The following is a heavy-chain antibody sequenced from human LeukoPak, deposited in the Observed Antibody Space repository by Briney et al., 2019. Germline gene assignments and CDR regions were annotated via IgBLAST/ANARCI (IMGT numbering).Heavy chain of an antibody. CDR2: ISYDGSNK. D-gene: IGHD5-12*01. J-gene: IGHJ4*02. Sequence: GGSLRLPCAASGFTFSSYGMHWVRQAPGKGLEWVAVISYDGSNKYYADSVKGRFTISRDNSKNTLYLQMNSLRAEDTAVYYCAKGWGWLRLSRGLFDYWGQGTLVTVSS. CDR3: AKGWGWLRLSRGLFDY. V-gene: IGHV3-30*18. CDR1: GFTFSSYG.